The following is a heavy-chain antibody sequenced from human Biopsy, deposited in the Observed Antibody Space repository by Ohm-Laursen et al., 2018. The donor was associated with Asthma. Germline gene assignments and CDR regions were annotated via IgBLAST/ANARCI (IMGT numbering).Heavy chain of an antibody. CDR3: ALDFPKGFVRFKLQF. D-gene: IGHD2-21*01. Sequence: ASVKVSCKISGYSLTDLSMHWVRQAPGQGLEWMGGHDHEEGGTVNARRFQGRVTMTEDTSTDTAYMELSSLSSDDTAVYYCALDFPKGFVRFKLQFRGQGT. J-gene: IGHJ4*01. V-gene: IGHV1-24*01. CDR1: GYSLTDLS. CDR2: HDHEEGGT.